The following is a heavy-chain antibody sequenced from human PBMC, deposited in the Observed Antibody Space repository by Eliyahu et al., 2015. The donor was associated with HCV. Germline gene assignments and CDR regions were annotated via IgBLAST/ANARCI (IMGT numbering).Heavy chain of an antibody. Sequence: QVQLQESGPGLVKPSETLSLTCPVSGGSISSYYWSWXRQPPGKGLEWIAYIXYSGSTNYTPSLKSXVTIXVDTSKNQFSLKLSSVTAADTAVYYCASGGGGIAVAGTGGWFDPWGQGTLVTVSS. CDR1: GGSISSYY. CDR3: ASGGGGIAVAGTGGWFDP. CDR2: IXYSGST. D-gene: IGHD6-19*01. V-gene: IGHV4-59*01. J-gene: IGHJ5*02.